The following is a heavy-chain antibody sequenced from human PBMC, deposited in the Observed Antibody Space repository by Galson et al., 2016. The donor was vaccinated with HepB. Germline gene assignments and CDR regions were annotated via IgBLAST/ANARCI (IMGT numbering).Heavy chain of an antibody. Sequence: SLRLSCAASGFTFNIYAMSWVRQSPGRRLEWVSGIRGSGSSTYYADSVRGRFTISRDNSKNTVYLQMNSQRAEDTGVYYCAKDGRRRWFEDLMSPVSWFDSWGQGTLVTVSS. V-gene: IGHV3-23*01. D-gene: IGHD3-10*01. CDR3: AKDGRRRWFEDLMSPVSWFDS. CDR1: GFTFNIYA. CDR2: IRGSGSST. J-gene: IGHJ5*01.